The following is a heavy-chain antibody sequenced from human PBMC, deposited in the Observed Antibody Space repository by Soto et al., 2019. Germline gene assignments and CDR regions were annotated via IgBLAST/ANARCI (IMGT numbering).Heavy chain of an antibody. CDR3: ARGLYHYNFWSGSTPN. V-gene: IGHV4-34*01. CDR2: INHSGST. J-gene: IGHJ4*02. D-gene: IGHD3-3*01. Sequence: SETLSLTCAVYGGSFSGYYWSWIRQPPGKGLEWIGEINHSGSTNYNPSLKSRVTISVDTSKNQFSLKLSSVTAADTAVYYCARGLYHYNFWSGSTPNWGQGTLVTVSS. CDR1: GGSFSGYY.